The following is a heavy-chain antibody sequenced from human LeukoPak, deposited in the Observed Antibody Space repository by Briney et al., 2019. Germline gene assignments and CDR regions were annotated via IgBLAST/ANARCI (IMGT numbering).Heavy chain of an antibody. D-gene: IGHD6-6*01. V-gene: IGHV3-7*03. CDR2: IKTDGSEK. CDR3: AKDQLAARGLDYHYGMDV. Sequence: GGSLRLSCEASGFTFSNSWMTWVRQTPGKGLEWVANIKTDGSEKYYVDSVKGRFTISRDNAKNSLYLQMNSLRAEDTAVYYCAKDQLAARGLDYHYGMDVWGQGTTVTVSS. J-gene: IGHJ6*02. CDR1: GFTFSNSW.